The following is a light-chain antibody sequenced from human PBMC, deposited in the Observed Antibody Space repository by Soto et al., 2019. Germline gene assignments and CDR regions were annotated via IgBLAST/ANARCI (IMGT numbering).Light chain of an antibody. Sequence: EIVLTQSPGTLSLSPGERATLFCRASHSIASNYLAWYQQKPGQAPWLLILGASSRATGVPDRFSGSGSGTDFTLTISRLEPEEFAVYYCQQYSRSPSTFGPGTKVEIK. J-gene: IGKJ2*02. CDR2: GAS. CDR3: QQYSRSPST. CDR1: HSIASNY. V-gene: IGKV3-20*01.